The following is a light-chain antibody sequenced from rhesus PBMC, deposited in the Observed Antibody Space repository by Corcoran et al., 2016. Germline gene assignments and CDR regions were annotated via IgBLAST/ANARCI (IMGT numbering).Light chain of an antibody. CDR3: QQGNSNPFT. CDR2: SAK. J-gene: IGKJ3*01. Sequence: DIQMTQSPSSLSASVGDRVTITCRASQGISSCLNWYQQKPGKAPILLRNSAKSLARGVPSRFSGSGSGTDFTLTISSLQPEDFATYYCQQGNSNPFTFGPGTRLDIK. V-gene: IGKV1-32*02. CDR1: QGISSC.